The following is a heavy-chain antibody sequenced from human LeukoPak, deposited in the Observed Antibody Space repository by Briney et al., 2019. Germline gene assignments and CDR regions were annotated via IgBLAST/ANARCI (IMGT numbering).Heavy chain of an antibody. J-gene: IGHJ4*02. CDR1: GHTFTSYG. Sequence: ASVKVSCKASGHTFTSYGISWVRQAPGQGLEWMGWISAYTGNTNYAQSLQGRVTMTTDTSTSTAYMEVRSLRSDDTAVYYCARFKSSGAWDFDYWGQGTLVTVSS. CDR2: ISAYTGNT. D-gene: IGHD2-21*02. CDR3: ARFKSSGAWDFDY. V-gene: IGHV1-18*01.